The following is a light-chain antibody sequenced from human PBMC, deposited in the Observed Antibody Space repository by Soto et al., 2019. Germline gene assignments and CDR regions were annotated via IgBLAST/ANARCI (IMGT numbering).Light chain of an antibody. J-gene: IGKJ2*01. V-gene: IGKV3-20*01. Sequence: EIVLTQSPGTLSMSPGERATLSCRASQSVSSSYLAWYQQNPGQAPRLLIYGASSRATGIPDRFSGSGSGTDFTLTISRLEPEDFALYYCQQYGSSPRTFGQGTKLEIK. CDR3: QQYGSSPRT. CDR2: GAS. CDR1: QSVSSSY.